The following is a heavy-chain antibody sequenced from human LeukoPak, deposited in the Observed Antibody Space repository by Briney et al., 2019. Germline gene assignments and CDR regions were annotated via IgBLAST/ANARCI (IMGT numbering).Heavy chain of an antibody. CDR1: GFTFSSYA. D-gene: IGHD6-19*01. CDR2: ISGSGGST. Sequence: GGSLRLSCAASGFTFSSYAMSWVRQAPGKGLEWVSAISGSGGSTYYADSVRGRFTISRDNSKNTLYLQMNSLRAEDTAVYYCAKGVAVAGTFDYWGQGTLVTVSS. J-gene: IGHJ4*02. V-gene: IGHV3-23*01. CDR3: AKGVAVAGTFDY.